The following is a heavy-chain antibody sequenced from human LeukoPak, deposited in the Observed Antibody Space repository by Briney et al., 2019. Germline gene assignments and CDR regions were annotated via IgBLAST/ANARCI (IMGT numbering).Heavy chain of an antibody. J-gene: IGHJ5*02. D-gene: IGHD3-3*01. CDR3: ARHAYYDFVTGLFDP. Sequence: PSETLSLTCTVSGGSISSSTYYWGWIRQPPGKGLEWIGSIYYSGNTYYNWSLKSRITISVDTSKNHFSLNLNSVTAADTAVYYCARHAYYDFVTGLFDPWGQGTMVTVSS. V-gene: IGHV4-39*01. CDR2: IYYSGNT. CDR1: GGSISSSTYY.